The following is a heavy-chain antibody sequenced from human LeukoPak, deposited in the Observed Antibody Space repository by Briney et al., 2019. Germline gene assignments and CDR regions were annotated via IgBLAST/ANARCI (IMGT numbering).Heavy chain of an antibody. CDR3: ARVRGSGLSYYYMDV. Sequence: GGSLRLSCAASGFTFSIYSMNWVRQAPGEGLEWLSYIIDSSSAIYYADSVKGRFTISRDNAKNLLYLQTNSLRAEDTAVYYCARVRGSGLSYYYMDVWGKGTTVTVSS. V-gene: IGHV3-48*01. CDR1: GFTFSIYS. CDR2: IIDSSSAI. D-gene: IGHD2-15*01. J-gene: IGHJ6*03.